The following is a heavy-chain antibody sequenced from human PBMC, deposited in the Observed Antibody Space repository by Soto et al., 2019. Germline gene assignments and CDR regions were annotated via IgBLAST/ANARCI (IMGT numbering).Heavy chain of an antibody. D-gene: IGHD3-3*02. Sequence: QVQLQQWGAGLLKSSETLSLTCAVYGGSFSGHYWTWVRQPPGKGLEWIGEIDHSGSTNYNPSLKSRVTIPVATSQHHFSLKLGSVTAADTAVYYCARNLSRAGYIDFWGQGTLVTVSS. V-gene: IGHV4-34*01. CDR3: ARNLSRAGYIDF. CDR2: IDHSGST. CDR1: GGSFSGHY. J-gene: IGHJ4*02.